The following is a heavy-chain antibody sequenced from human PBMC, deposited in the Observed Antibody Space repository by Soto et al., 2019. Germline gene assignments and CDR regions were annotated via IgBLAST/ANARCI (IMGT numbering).Heavy chain of an antibody. CDR3: ARAPTYYYGSGSYSYYYYYGMDV. J-gene: IGHJ6*02. CDR2: IYHSGST. Sequence: SETLSLTCAVSGGSISSSNWWSWVRQPPGKGLEWIGEIYHSGSTNYNPSLKSRVTISVDKSKNQFSLKLSSVTAADTAVYYCARAPTYYYGSGSYSYYYYYGMDVWGQGTTVT. V-gene: IGHV4-4*02. D-gene: IGHD3-10*01. CDR1: GGSISSSNW.